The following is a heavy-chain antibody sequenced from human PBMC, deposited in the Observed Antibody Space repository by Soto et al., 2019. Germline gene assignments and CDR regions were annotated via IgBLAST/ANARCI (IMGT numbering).Heavy chain of an antibody. CDR2: IIPIFGTA. V-gene: IGHV1-69*01. CDR1: GGTFSSYA. J-gene: IGHJ6*02. Sequence: QVQLVQSGAEVKKPGSSVKVSCKASGGTFSSYAISWVRQAPGQGLEWMGGIIPIFGTATYAQKFQGRVTITADESTSTAYMELSSLRSEDTAVYYCARDAYYYDSSDEYYYYGMDVWGQGTTVTVSS. CDR3: ARDAYYYDSSDEYYYYGMDV. D-gene: IGHD3-22*01.